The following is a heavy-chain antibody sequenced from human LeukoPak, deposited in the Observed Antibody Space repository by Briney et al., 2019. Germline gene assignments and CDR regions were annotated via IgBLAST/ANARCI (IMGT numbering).Heavy chain of an antibody. CDR3: AKVTTFYRSSWDYFDY. V-gene: IGHV3-23*01. J-gene: IGHJ4*02. CDR2: ISGSGGST. Sequence: GGSLRLSCAASGFTFSSYAMSWVRQAPGKGLEWVSAISGSGGSTYYADSVKGRFTISRDNSKNTLYLQMNSLRAEDTAVYYCAKVTTFYRSSWDYFDYWGQGTLVTVSS. CDR1: GFTFSSYA. D-gene: IGHD6-13*01.